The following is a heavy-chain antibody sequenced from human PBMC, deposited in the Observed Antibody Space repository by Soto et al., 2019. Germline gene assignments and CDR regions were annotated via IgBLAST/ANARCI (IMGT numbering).Heavy chain of an antibody. CDR1: RDAVTSYY. J-gene: IGHJ5*02. CDR2: INPHGGST. CDR3: ARSSGGNFGIIIEGANWFDP. Sequence: ASVKVSCKAPRDAVTSYYINWVRQAPGQGLEWMGVINPHGGSTAYAQKFKGRVTLTRDTSASTVYMEVSSLTSEDTAMYYCARSSGGNFGIIIEGANWFDPWGKGTLVTVSS. D-gene: IGHD1-26*01. V-gene: IGHV1-46*01.